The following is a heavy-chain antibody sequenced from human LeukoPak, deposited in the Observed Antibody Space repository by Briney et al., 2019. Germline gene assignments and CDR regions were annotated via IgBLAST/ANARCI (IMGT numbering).Heavy chain of an antibody. J-gene: IGHJ1*01. CDR2: IYITGST. CDR3: AKSWGYAANSLHIQH. Sequence: PSQTLSLTCSVSGDSIRSGSFHWNWIRQPAGKGLEWIGRIYITGSTDYNPSLKSRVTMSVDTSNNQFSLKLTSVTAADTAVYYCAKSWGYAANSLHIQHWGRGARVIVSA. D-gene: IGHD4-23*01. V-gene: IGHV4-61*02. CDR1: GDSIRSGSFH.